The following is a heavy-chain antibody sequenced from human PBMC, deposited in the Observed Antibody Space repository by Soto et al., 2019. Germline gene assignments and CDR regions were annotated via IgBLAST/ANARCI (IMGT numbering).Heavy chain of an antibody. CDR1: GFTFSDYY. D-gene: IGHD2-2*01. Sequence: QVHLVESGGDLVKPGGSLRLSCVASGFTFSDYYMSWFRQAPGKGPEFISYISGTGHDPNYGDSVKGRFTISRDNAKNSLYLQMNTLRVEDTGVYYCAMPTRMPVNWGQGTLVTVSS. V-gene: IGHV3-11*06. CDR2: ISGTGHDP. CDR3: AMPTRMPVN. J-gene: IGHJ4*02.